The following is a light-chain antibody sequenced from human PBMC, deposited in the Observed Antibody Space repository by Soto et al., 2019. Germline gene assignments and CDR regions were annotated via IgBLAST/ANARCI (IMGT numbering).Light chain of an antibody. CDR3: AAWDDSLNVVV. V-gene: IGLV1-36*01. CDR1: SSNIGNNA. J-gene: IGLJ2*01. Sequence: QSVRTQPPSVSEAPRQRVTISCSGSSSNIGNNAVNWYQQLPGKAPKLLIYYDDLLPSGVSDRFSGSKSGTSASLAISVRQSEDEADYYCAAWDDSLNVVVFGGGTKLTVL. CDR2: YDD.